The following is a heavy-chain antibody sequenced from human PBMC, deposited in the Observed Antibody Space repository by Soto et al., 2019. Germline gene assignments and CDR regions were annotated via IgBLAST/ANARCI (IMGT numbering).Heavy chain of an antibody. CDR1: GYTFTSYD. Sequence: ASVTVSCKASGYTFTSYDINWVRQATGQGLEWMGWMNPNSGNTGYAQKFQGRVTMTRNTSISTAYMELSSLRSEDTAVYYCARGYCSSTSCLGAFDIWGQGTMVTVSS. CDR2: MNPNSGNT. V-gene: IGHV1-8*01. CDR3: ARGYCSSTSCLGAFDI. D-gene: IGHD2-2*01. J-gene: IGHJ3*02.